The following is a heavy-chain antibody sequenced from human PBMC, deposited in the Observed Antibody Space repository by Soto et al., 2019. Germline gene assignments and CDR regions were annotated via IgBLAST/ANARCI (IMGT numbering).Heavy chain of an antibody. CDR2: IIPIFGTA. Sequence: SVKVSCKASGGTFSSYAISWVRQAPGQGLEWMGGIIPIFGTANYAQKFQGRVTITADESTSTVYMELSSLRSEDTAVYYCARPNYDYVWGSHSDAWFDPWGQGTLVTVSS. D-gene: IGHD3-16*01. V-gene: IGHV1-69*13. CDR1: GGTFSSYA. CDR3: ARPNYDYVWGSHSDAWFDP. J-gene: IGHJ5*02.